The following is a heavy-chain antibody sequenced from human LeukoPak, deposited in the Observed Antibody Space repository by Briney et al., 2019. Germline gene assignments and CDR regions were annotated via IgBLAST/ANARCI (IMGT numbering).Heavy chain of an antibody. V-gene: IGHV3-15*07. D-gene: IGHD1-7*01. J-gene: IGHJ3*02. CDR3: TTGGDVMVAGTRAFDI. Sequence: GGSLRLSCAASGFTFSVTWMNWIRQAPGKGLEWVGRFKSKIDGGAIDYAAPVQGRFTISRDDLQATLYLQMNSLKTEDTAVYYCTTGGDVMVAGTRAFDIWGQGTMVTVSS. CDR2: FKSKIDGGAI. CDR1: GFTFSVTW.